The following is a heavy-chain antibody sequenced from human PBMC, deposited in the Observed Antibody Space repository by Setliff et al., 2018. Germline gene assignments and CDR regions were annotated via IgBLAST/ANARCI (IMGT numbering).Heavy chain of an antibody. CDR3: ASDIHNDYDYFDY. J-gene: IGHJ4*02. V-gene: IGHV3-15*01. D-gene: IGHD4-17*01. CDR1: GFGFSDAW. Sequence: LRLSCVGSGFGFSDAWMTWVRQAPGKGLEWVGHIKSKAYGGTADYATAVKGRFSISRDDSKDTAYLQMNSLKTEDTAVYYCASDIHNDYDYFDYWGQGIQVTVSS. CDR2: IKSKAYGGTA.